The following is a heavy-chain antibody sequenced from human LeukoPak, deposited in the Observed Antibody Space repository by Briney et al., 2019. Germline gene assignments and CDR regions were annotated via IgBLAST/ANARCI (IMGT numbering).Heavy chain of an antibody. Sequence: GGSLRLSCAASGYTFTSYYMHWVRQAPGQGLEWMGIINPSGGSTSYAQKFQGRVTMTRDTSTSTVYMELSSLRSEDTAVYYCARDTTVSNYYGMDVWGQGTTVTVSS. V-gene: IGHV1-46*01. CDR2: INPSGGST. D-gene: IGHD4-17*01. J-gene: IGHJ6*02. CDR1: GYTFTSYY. CDR3: ARDTTVSNYYGMDV.